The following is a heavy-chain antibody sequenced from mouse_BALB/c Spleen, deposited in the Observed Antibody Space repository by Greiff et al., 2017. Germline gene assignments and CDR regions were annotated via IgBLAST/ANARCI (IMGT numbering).Heavy chain of an antibody. V-gene: IGHV1-7*01. Sequence: VQLQQSGAELAKPGASVKMSCKASGYTFTSYWMHWVKQRPGQGLEWIGYINPSTGYTEYNQKFKDKVTLTADKSSSTAYMQLSSLTSEDSAVYYCARDLGLRFAYWGQGTLVTVSA. J-gene: IGHJ3*01. CDR2: INPSTGYT. CDR1: GYTFTSYW. CDR3: ARDLGLRFAY. D-gene: IGHD4-1*01.